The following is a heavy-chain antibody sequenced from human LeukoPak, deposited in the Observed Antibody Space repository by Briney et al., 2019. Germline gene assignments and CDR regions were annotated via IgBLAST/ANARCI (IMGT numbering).Heavy chain of an antibody. CDR1: GYTFTSYA. V-gene: IGHV1-3*01. J-gene: IGHJ4*02. CDR3: ARDGDSSGYYYPYYFDY. Sequence: ASVKVSCKASGYTFTSYAMHWVRQAPGQRLEWMGWINAGNGNTKYSQKFQGRVTITRDTSASTAYMELSSLRSEDTAVYYCARDGDSSGYYYPYYFDYWGQGTLVTVSS. D-gene: IGHD3-22*01. CDR2: INAGNGNT.